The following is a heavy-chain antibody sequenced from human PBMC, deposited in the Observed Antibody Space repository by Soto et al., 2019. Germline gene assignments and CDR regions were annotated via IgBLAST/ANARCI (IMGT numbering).Heavy chain of an antibody. CDR3: ARDPAP. CDR1: GGSISSGGYY. CDR2: IYNSGST. Sequence: QVQLQESGPGLVKASQTLSLTCTVSGGSISSGGYYWSWIRQHPGKGLEWIGYIYNSGSTYYNPSLKSLVTIAADTSKNQFSLKLSSVTSAVTAVYYCARDPAPWSQGTLVTVSS. J-gene: IGHJ5*02. V-gene: IGHV4-31*01.